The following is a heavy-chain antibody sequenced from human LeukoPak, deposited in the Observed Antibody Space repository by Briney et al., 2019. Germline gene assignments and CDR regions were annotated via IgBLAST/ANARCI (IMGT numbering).Heavy chain of an antibody. J-gene: IGHJ4*02. CDR3: AKVVTYYYGH. D-gene: IGHD3-10*01. CDR1: GFTFSSYN. V-gene: IGHV3-23*01. Sequence: PGGSLRLSCAASGFTFSSYNMNWVRQAPGKGLEWVSAVSGGGDDTHYADSVQGRFTISRDNPKNTMYLQMNSLRAEDTAVYYCAKVVTYYYGHWGQGTLVTVSS. CDR2: VSGGGDDT.